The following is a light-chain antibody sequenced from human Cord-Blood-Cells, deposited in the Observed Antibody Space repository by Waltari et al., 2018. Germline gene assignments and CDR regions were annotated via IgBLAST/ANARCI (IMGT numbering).Light chain of an antibody. J-gene: IGKJ2*01. CDR3: QQYDNLPYT. CDR1: QDISNY. CDR2: DAS. V-gene: IGKV1-33*01. Sequence: DIQMTQSPSSLSASVGDRVTITCQASQDISNYLNWYQQKPGKAPKLLIYDASNLEIGVPSRFSGIGSGTDFTFAISSLQPEGIATYYCQQYDNLPYTFGQGTKLEIK.